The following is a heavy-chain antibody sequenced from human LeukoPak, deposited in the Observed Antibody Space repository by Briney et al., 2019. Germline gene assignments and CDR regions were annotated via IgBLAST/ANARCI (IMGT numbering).Heavy chain of an antibody. CDR3: ASSGYAFREFDN. Sequence: PSETLSLTCTVSGGSLSSGDYYWGWIRQPPGKGLEWIGYVYYSGTTYDNPSLKTRLAFSVDKSQKQFSLKLTSVTAADRAVYYCASSGYAFREFDNWGQGTLVTVS. CDR1: GGSLSSGDYY. D-gene: IGHD3-22*01. V-gene: IGHV4-30-4*01. J-gene: IGHJ4*02. CDR2: VYYSGTT.